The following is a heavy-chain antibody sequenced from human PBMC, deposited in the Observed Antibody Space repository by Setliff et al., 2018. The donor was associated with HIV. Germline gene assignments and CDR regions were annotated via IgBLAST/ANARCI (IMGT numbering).Heavy chain of an antibody. CDR1: GGSFSGYY. CDR3: ARDLRGTQSSDY. V-gene: IGHV4-34*01. D-gene: IGHD1-1*01. J-gene: IGHJ4*02. CDR2: INHSGST. Sequence: SETLSLTCAVYGGSFSGYYWSWIRQPPGKGLEWIGEINHSGSTNYNPSLRGRVTISMDTSKNQFSLKLRSVTAADTAVYYCARDLRGTQSSDYWGQGTLVTVSS.